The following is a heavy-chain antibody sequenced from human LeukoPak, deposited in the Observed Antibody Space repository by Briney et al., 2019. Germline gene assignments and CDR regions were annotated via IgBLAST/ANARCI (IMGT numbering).Heavy chain of an antibody. J-gene: IGHJ4*02. CDR3: ARVYSTNYYGSGDRPFLFDY. Sequence: ATVKVSCKASGYTFTSYGFSWVRQAPGQGLEWMGWISTYYGNTNYAQKLQDRVTMTTDTSTSTAYMELTSLRSDDTAVYYCARVYSTNYYGSGDRPFLFDYWGQGTVVTVSS. D-gene: IGHD3-10*01. CDR1: GYTFTSYG. V-gene: IGHV1-18*01. CDR2: ISTYYGNT.